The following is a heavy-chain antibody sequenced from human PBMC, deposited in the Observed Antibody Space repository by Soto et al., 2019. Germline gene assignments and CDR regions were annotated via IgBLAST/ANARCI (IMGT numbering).Heavy chain of an antibody. V-gene: IGHV3-30*18. CDR1: GFTFSSYG. J-gene: IGHJ4*02. Sequence: QVQLVESGGGVVQPGRSLRLSCAASGFTFSSYGMHWVRQAPGKGLEWVAVISYDGSNKYYADSVKGRFTISRDNSKNTLYLQMNSLRAEDTAVYYCAKDEFVDGYILFDYWGQGTLVTVSS. D-gene: IGHD5-12*01. CDR3: AKDEFVDGYILFDY. CDR2: ISYDGSNK.